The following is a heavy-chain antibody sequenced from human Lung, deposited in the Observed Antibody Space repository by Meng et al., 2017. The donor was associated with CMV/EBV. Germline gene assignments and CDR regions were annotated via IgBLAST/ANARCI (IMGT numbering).Heavy chain of an antibody. CDR3: ARDGRGSRATRYVDYFDY. J-gene: IGHJ4*02. Sequence: ESXKISXAASGFTFSSYSMNWVRQAPGKGLEWVSSISSSSSYIYYADSVKGRFTISRDNAKNSLYLQMNSLRAEDTAVYYCARDGRGSRATRYVDYFDYWGQGTLVXVSS. D-gene: IGHD2-2*01. CDR2: ISSSSSYI. CDR1: GFTFSSYS. V-gene: IGHV3-21*01.